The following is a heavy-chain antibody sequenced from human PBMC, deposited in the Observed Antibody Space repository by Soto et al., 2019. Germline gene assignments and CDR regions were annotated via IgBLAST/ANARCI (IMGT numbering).Heavy chain of an antibody. CDR2: MNPNTGNS. CDR1: GYTFTSYD. D-gene: IGHD1-1*01. Sequence: APVKVSCKACGYTFTSYDIYWVRQATGQGLEWMGWMNPNTGNSGYAQKFQGRVTVTSDTSINTVYMELSSLRSEDTAVYYCARRAETNGWNGFGADKYYFDFWGQGTLVTVYS. J-gene: IGHJ4*02. CDR3: ARRAETNGWNGFGADKYYFDF. V-gene: IGHV1-8*01.